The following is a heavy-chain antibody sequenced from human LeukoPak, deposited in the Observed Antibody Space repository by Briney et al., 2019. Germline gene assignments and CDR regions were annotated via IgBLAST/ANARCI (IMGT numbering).Heavy chain of an antibody. V-gene: IGHV2-5*02. CDR3: ARPYYYGSGSYFYFDY. Sequence: SGPTLVKPTQILTLTCTFSGFSLSTSGVGVDWIRQPPGKALEWLALIYWDHDKRYSPSLKTRLTITKDTSQNQVVLTMTNMDPVDTATYYCARPYYYGSGSYFYFDYWGQGTLVTVSS. J-gene: IGHJ4*02. D-gene: IGHD3-10*01. CDR2: IYWDHDK. CDR1: GFSLSTSGVG.